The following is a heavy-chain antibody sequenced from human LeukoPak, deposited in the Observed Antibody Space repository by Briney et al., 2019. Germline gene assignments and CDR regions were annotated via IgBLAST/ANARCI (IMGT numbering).Heavy chain of an antibody. Sequence: PGGPLRLSCAASGFIFNSYTMNWVRQSPGKGLEWVSSITSSSSYIYYADSVKGRFTISRDNAKNSLYLLMNSLRAEDTAVYYCARDWHSSSYDYWGQGTLVTVSS. D-gene: IGHD6-13*01. CDR1: GFIFNSYT. V-gene: IGHV3-21*01. J-gene: IGHJ4*02. CDR3: ARDWHSSSYDY. CDR2: ITSSSSYI.